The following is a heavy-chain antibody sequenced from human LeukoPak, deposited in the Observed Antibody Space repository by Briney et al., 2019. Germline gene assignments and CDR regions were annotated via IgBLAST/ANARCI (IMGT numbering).Heavy chain of an antibody. V-gene: IGHV1-69*04. J-gene: IGHJ4*02. CDR3: ARPQQQLALGY. CDR1: GGTFSSYA. CDR2: IIPILGIA. Sequence: ASVKVSCKASGGTFSSYAISWVRQAPGQGLEWIGRIIPILGIANYAQKFQGRVTITADKSTSTAYMELSSLRSEDTAVYYCARPQQQLALGYWGQGTLVTVSS. D-gene: IGHD6-13*01.